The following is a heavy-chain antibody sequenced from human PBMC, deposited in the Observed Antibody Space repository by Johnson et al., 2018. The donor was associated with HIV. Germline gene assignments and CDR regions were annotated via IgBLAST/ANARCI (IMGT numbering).Heavy chain of an antibody. CDR3: ARDREQLVRYAFDI. CDR2: IWYDGSNK. CDR1: GFTFSSYG. V-gene: IGHV3-33*01. Sequence: QVQLVESGGGVVQPGRSLRLSCAASGFTFSSYGMHWVRQAPGKGLEWVAVIWYDGSNKYYADSVKGRFTISRDNSKNILYLQMNSLRAEDTAVYYCARDREQLVRYAFDIWGQGTMVTVSS. D-gene: IGHD6-6*01. J-gene: IGHJ3*02.